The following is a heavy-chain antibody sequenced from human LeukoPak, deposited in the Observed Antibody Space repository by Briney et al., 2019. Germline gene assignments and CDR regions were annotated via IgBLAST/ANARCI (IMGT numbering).Heavy chain of an antibody. D-gene: IGHD5-18*01. V-gene: IGHV3-7*04. Sequence: PGGSLRLSCAASGFTFSYYWMAWFHQAPRKGLEWVASIKQDGSEEYYLDSVKGRFTISRDNAKNSLYLRMNSLRAEDTAVYYCARGFSYSSDYFDYWGQGALVTVPS. J-gene: IGHJ4*02. CDR2: IKQDGSEE. CDR1: GFTFSYYW. CDR3: ARGFSYSSDYFDY.